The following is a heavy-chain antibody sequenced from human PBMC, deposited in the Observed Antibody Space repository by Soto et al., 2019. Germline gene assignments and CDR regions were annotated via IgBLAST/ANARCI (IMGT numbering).Heavy chain of an antibody. CDR3: ARAPPGPAPRWGV. D-gene: IGHD3-16*01. CDR2: IYPTGTT. V-gene: IGHV4-30-2*01. Sequence: NLSLTCTGSCGSSSSGGYSWSWNRQPPGKGLEWIGYIYPTGTTYYNPSLKNRVTISIDTSQNQFSLQLTSMTAADTAVYYCARAPPGPAPRWGVWGQGTTVTVSS. CDR1: CGSSSSGGYS. J-gene: IGHJ6*02.